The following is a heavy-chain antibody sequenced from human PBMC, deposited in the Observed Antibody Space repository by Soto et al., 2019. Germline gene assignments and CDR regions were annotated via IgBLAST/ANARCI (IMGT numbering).Heavy chain of an antibody. CDR2: IHYSGST. V-gene: IGHV4-31*03. CDR3: ARDRDGGAFDI. D-gene: IGHD3-10*01. J-gene: IGHJ3*02. Sequence: QVQPQESGPGLVKPSQTLALTCTVSGGSISRSGYFWSWIRQHPGKGLEWLGYIHYSGSTDSNPYRKSRVTMSVDTSKIQFSLKLSSVTAADTAVYYVARDRDGGAFDIWGKGTMVTVSS. CDR1: GGSISRSGYF.